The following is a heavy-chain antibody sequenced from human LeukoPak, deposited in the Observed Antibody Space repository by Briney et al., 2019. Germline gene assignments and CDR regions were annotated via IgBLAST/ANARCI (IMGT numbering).Heavy chain of an antibody. CDR3: ARPYYYDSRIDP. CDR1: GGSISSGDYY. J-gene: IGHJ5*02. Sequence: PSETLSLTCTVSGGSISSGDYYWSWIRQPPGKGLEWIAYMYYSDSTYYNPSLQSRVTMSADTSKNQLSLKLSSVTAAHTAVYYCARPYYYDSRIDPWGQGILVTVSS. CDR2: MYYSDST. V-gene: IGHV4-30-4*01. D-gene: IGHD3-22*01.